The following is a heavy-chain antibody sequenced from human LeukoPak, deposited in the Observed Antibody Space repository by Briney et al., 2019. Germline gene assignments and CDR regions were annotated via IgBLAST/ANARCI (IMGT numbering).Heavy chain of an antibody. CDR3: AKDERGYYDSSGFFGAIDY. J-gene: IGHJ4*02. V-gene: IGHV3-30*02. CDR1: GFTFNRYA. D-gene: IGHD3-22*01. Sequence: PGGSLRLSSAASGFTFNRYAMHWVRQAPGKGLEWVAFIWYDGSNKYYADSVKGRFTVSRDNSKNTLYLQMNSLRAEDTAVYYCAKDERGYYDSSGFFGAIDYWGQGSLVSVSS. CDR2: IWYDGSNK.